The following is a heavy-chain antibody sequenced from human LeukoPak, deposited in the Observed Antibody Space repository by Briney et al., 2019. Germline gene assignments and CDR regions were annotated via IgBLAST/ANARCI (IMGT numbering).Heavy chain of an antibody. J-gene: IGHJ4*02. CDR2: IIPIFGTA. Sequence: GATVKVSCKASEGTFSSYAIRWVRQAPGQGLEWMGGIIPIFGTANYAQKFQGRVTITTDESTSTAYMELSSLRSEDTAVYYCARDGYSRGWGQGTLVTVSS. D-gene: IGHD6-13*01. CDR1: EGTFSSYA. V-gene: IGHV1-69*05. CDR3: ARDGYSRG.